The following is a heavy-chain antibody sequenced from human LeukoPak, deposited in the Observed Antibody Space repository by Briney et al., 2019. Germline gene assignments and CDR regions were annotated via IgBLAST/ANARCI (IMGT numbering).Heavy chain of an antibody. J-gene: IGHJ4*02. CDR1: GFTFSSYG. CDR2: IWFDRSNK. Sequence: PGGSLRLSCAASGFTFSSYGMHWVRQAPGKGLEWVAVIWFDRSNKYYADSVKGRYTISRDNSKNALYLQMNSLRAEDTAVYYCARGSTYYDSSGQVPFDYWGQGTLVTVSS. CDR3: ARGSTYYDSSGQVPFDY. V-gene: IGHV3-33*01. D-gene: IGHD3-22*01.